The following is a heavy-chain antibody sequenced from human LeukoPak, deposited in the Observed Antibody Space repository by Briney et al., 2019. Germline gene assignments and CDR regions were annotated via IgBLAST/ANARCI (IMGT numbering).Heavy chain of an antibody. CDR1: GVTFSSYA. D-gene: IGHD3-10*01. Sequence: GASVKVSCKASGVTFSSYAISWVRQAPGQGLEWMGGIIPIFGTANYAQKFQGRVTITADESTSTAYMELRSLRSDDTAVYYCARSRGITDAFDIWGQGTMVTVSS. J-gene: IGHJ3*02. CDR2: IIPIFGTA. CDR3: ARSRGITDAFDI. V-gene: IGHV1-69*13.